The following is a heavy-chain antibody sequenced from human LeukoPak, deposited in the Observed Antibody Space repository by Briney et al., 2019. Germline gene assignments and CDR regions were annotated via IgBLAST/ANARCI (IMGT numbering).Heavy chain of an antibody. J-gene: IGHJ4*02. CDR2: IWYDGSNK. V-gene: IGHV3-33*01. CDR1: GFTFSSYG. Sequence: GGSLRLSCAASGFTFSSYGMHWVRQAPGKGLEWVAVIWYDGSNKYYADSVKGRFTISRDNSKNTLYLQMNSLRAEDTAVYYCARDPKPSYYYGSGSYWYYFDYWGQGTLVTVSS. CDR3: ARDPKPSYYYGSGSYWYYFDY. D-gene: IGHD3-10*01.